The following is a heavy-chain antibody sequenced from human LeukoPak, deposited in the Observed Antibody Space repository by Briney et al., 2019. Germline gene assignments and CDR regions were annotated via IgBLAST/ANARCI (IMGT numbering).Heavy chain of an antibody. J-gene: IGHJ4*02. CDR3: ARERYGGYDFDY. CDR1: GFTFSSCT. Sequence: GGPLRLSCAASGFTFSSCTMNWVRQAPGKGLEWVSYISSSSSTIYYADSVKGRFTISRDNAKNSLFLQMNSLRHEDTAVYYCARERYGGYDFDYWGLGTLVTVSS. D-gene: IGHD5-12*01. V-gene: IGHV3-48*02. CDR2: ISSSSSTI.